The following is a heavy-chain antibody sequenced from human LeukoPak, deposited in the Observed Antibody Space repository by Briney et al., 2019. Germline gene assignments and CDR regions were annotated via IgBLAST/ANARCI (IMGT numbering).Heavy chain of an antibody. CDR1: GGSISSGSYY. CDR2: IYTSGST. CDR3: ARLGGVVVPATGFDF. J-gene: IGHJ4*02. V-gene: IGHV4-61*02. Sequence: SETLSLTCTVSGGSISSGSYYWSWIRQPAGKGLEWIGRIYTSGSTNYNPSLKSRVTISVDKSKNQFSLRLRSVTAADTAVYYCARLGGVVVPATGFDFWGQGMLVTVSS. D-gene: IGHD2-15*01.